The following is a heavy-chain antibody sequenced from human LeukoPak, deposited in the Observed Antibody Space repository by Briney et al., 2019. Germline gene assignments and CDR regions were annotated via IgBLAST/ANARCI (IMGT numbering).Heavy chain of an antibody. D-gene: IGHD2-2*02. V-gene: IGHV4-34*01. Sequence: PSETLSLTCAVYGGSFSGYYWSWIRQPPGKGLEWIGEINHSGSTNYNPSLKSRVTISVDTSKNQFSLKLSSVTAADTAVYYCARGFGRMGLYTPFYYYYYYMDVWGKGTTVTVSS. CDR2: INHSGST. J-gene: IGHJ6*03. CDR3: ARGFGRMGLYTPFYYYYYYMDV. CDR1: GGSFSGYY.